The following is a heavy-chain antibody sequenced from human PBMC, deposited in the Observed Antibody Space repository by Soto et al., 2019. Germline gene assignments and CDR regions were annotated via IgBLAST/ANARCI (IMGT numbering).Heavy chain of an antibody. V-gene: IGHV4-4*02. D-gene: IGHD1-1*01. CDR3: ARKAWTRLDY. CDR1: GGSLSTPVW. CDR2: VFHSGSV. J-gene: IGHJ4*02. Sequence: SETLSLTCGVSGGSLSTPVWWTWVRLTPGKGLEWIGEVFHSGSVNYNPSLQSRVTISVDKSTNHFSLRLTSVTAADTAVYYCARKAWTRLDYWGQGTLVTVSS.